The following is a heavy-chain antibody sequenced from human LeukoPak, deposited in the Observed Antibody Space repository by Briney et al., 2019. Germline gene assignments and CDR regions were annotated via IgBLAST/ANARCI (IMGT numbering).Heavy chain of an antibody. J-gene: IGHJ3*02. V-gene: IGHV3-30*03. CDR3: ARGDWFGAFDI. D-gene: IGHD3-9*01. CDR2: ISYDGSNK. CDR1: GFIFNSYA. Sequence: GRSLRLSCAASGFIFNSYAMYWVRQAPGKGLEWVAVISYDGSNKYYADSVKGRFTISRDNSKNTLYLQMSSLRAEDMAVYYCARGDWFGAFDIWGQGTMVTVSS.